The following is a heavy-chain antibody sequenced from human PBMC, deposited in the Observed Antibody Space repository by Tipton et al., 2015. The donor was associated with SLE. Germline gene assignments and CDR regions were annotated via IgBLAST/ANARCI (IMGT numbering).Heavy chain of an antibody. CDR3: ARWRPPVTGAFDI. V-gene: IGHV4-59*01. CDR1: GGSISSYY. CDR2: IYYTGST. Sequence: TLSLTCTVSGGSISSYYWSWIRQPPGKGLEWIGYIYYTGSTNYNPSLKSRVTISVVTSKNQFSLKLSSLTAADTAVYYCARWRPPVTGAFDIWGQGTMVTVSS. J-gene: IGHJ3*02. D-gene: IGHD2-8*02.